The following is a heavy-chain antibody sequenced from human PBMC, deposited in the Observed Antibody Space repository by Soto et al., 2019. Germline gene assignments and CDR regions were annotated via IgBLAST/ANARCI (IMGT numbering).Heavy chain of an antibody. V-gene: IGHV3-53*04. CDR2: IYTDGKT. Sequence: EVQLVESGGGLVQPGGSLRLSCAASGFIVSSTYMSWVRQAPGKGLEWVSVIYTDGKTYYADSVKGRFTISRQNSKNTVYLQMNSLIPEDTAVYYCARDTWDPWGQGTLVTVSS. CDR1: GFIVSSTY. J-gene: IGHJ5*02. CDR3: ARDTWDP.